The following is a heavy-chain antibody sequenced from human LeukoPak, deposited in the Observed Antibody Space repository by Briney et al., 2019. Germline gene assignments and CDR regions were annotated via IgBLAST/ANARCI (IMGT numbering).Heavy chain of an antibody. V-gene: IGHV3-72*01. CDR2: SRNKANSYTT. Sequence: GGSLRRSCAASGFTFSDHYMDWVRQAPGKGLEWVGRSRNKANSYTTEYAASVKGRFTVSRDVSKSSLYLQMNSLKTEDTAVYFCARNYYDSSRYYADYWGQGTLVTVSS. D-gene: IGHD3-22*01. J-gene: IGHJ4*02. CDR1: GFTFSDHY. CDR3: ARNYYDSSRYYADY.